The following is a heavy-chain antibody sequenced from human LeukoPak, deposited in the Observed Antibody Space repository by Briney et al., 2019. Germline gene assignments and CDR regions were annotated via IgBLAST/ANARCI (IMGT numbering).Heavy chain of an antibody. CDR2: INWNGGCI. CDR1: GFTFDDYG. D-gene: IGHD3-10*01. CDR3: VLTSGTGSYRGYLNY. Sequence: PGGSLRLSCVASGFTFDDYGIGWVRQAPGKGLEWVSGINWNGGCIDYADSVKGRFTISRDNAKNSVYLQMSRLRVGDTALYHCVLTSGTGSYRGYLNYWGQGALVTVSS. V-gene: IGHV3-20*01. J-gene: IGHJ4*02.